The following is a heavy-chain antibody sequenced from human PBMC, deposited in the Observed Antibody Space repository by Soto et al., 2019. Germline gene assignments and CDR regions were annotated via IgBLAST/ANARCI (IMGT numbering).Heavy chain of an antibody. D-gene: IGHD4-4*01. CDR1: GYSFTSYW. Sequence: GESLKISCKGSGYSFTSYWISWVRQMPGKGLEWMGRIDPSDSYTNYSPSLQGHVTISADKSISTAYLQWSSLKASDTAMYYCARRYSNYGSWFDPWGQGTLVTVSS. CDR3: ARRYSNYGSWFDP. V-gene: IGHV5-10-1*01. CDR2: IDPSDSYT. J-gene: IGHJ5*02.